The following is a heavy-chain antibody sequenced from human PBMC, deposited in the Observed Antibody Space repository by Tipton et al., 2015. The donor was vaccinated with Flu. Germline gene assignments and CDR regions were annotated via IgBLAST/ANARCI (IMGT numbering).Heavy chain of an antibody. CDR2: IKQDGSET. V-gene: IGHV3-7*01. Sequence: VQLVQSGGGLVQPGRSLRLSCVASGFTFSNYWMSWVRQAPGKRPEWVANIKQDGSETHYMDSVKGRFTISRDNARKSLYLQMYSLRVEDSAEYYCVRDGPPYSPTSGWFDPWGQGTQVTVSS. CDR1: GFTFSNYW. CDR3: VRDGPPYSPTSGWFDP. D-gene: IGHD1-26*01. J-gene: IGHJ5*02.